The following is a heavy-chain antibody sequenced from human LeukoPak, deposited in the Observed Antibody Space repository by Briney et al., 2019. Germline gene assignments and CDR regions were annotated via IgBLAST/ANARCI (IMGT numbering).Heavy chain of an antibody. D-gene: IGHD3-10*01. V-gene: IGHV1-2*02. CDR2: INPNSGGT. Sequence: ASVKVSCKASGYTFTGYYMHWARQAPGQGLEWMGWINPNSGGTNYAQKFQGRVTMTRDTSISTAYMELSRLRSDDTAVYYCARDYGSGSCYTVGYWGQGTLVTVSS. CDR3: ARDYGSGSCYTVGY. J-gene: IGHJ4*02. CDR1: GYTFTGYY.